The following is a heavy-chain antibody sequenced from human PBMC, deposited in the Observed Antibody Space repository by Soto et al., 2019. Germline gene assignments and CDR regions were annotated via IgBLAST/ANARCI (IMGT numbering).Heavy chain of an antibody. J-gene: IGHJ5*02. V-gene: IGHV3-49*04. CDR3: CRGSLGYYAP. CDR2: IRNTPYGGTT. Sequence: PGGSLGLSCNFSGFRRGEHAMTWVRHAPGKGLKLVGFIRNTPYGGTTDYAASVRGRFTISRDDSASIAYLQMNSLKTEVSGFYYCCRGSLGYYAPRSPGSLVTVSS. D-gene: IGHD2-15*01. CDR1: GFRRGEHA.